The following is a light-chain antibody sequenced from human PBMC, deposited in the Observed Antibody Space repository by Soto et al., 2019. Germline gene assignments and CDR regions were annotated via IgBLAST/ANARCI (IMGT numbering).Light chain of an antibody. J-gene: IGLJ1*01. CDR3: KSYAGSNTYV. CDR2: EVV. CDR1: KNDIGVYDF. Sequence: QSLLTQPPSASGSPGQSVTISCTGTKNDIGVYDFVSWYQHHPGKAPRLIIYEVVQRPSGVPDRFSGSKSGNTASLTVSGLQDADGADYFCKSYAGSNTYVFGSGTKVTVL. V-gene: IGLV2-8*01.